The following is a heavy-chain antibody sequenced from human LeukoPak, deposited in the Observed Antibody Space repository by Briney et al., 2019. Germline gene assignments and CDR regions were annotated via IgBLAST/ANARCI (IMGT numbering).Heavy chain of an antibody. CDR3: AGGYRHNYFDY. Sequence: MASETLSLTCTVSGGSISSGSYYWSWIRQPAGKGLEWIGRIYTSGSTNYYPSLKSRVTISVDTSKNQFSLKLSSVTAADTAVYYCAGGYRHNYFDYWGQGTLVTVSS. CDR1: GGSISSGSYY. D-gene: IGHD3-16*02. V-gene: IGHV4-61*02. J-gene: IGHJ4*02. CDR2: IYTSGST.